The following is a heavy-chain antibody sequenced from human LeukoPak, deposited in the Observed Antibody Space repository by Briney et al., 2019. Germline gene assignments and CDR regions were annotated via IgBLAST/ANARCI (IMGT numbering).Heavy chain of an antibody. D-gene: IGHD5-18*01. CDR2: IYYSGST. V-gene: IGHV4-59*08. CDR3: ARSSYGDAFDI. J-gene: IGHJ3*02. CDR1: GGSISSYY. Sequence: SETLSLTCTVSGGSISSYYWSWIRQPPGKGLEWIGYIYYSGSTNYNPSLKSRVTISVDTSKNQFSLKLSSVTAADTAVYYCARSSYGDAFDIWGQGTMVTVSS.